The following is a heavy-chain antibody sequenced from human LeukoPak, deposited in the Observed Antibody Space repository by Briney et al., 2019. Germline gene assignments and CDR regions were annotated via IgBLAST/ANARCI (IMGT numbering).Heavy chain of an antibody. J-gene: IGHJ4*02. CDR2: ISGSGGST. CDR3: AKDLGITMVRGVSPFDY. V-gene: IGHV3-23*01. D-gene: IGHD3-10*01. Sequence: GGSLRLSCAASGFTFSSYAMSWVRQAPGKGLEWVSAISGSGGSTYYADSVKGRFTISRDNSKNTLYLQMNSLRAEDTAVYYCAKDLGITMVRGVSPFDYWGQGTLDTVSS. CDR1: GFTFSSYA.